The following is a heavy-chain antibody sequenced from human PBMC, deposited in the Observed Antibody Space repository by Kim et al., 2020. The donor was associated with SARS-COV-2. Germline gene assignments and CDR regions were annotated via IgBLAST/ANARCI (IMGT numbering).Heavy chain of an antibody. V-gene: IGHV3-48*01. J-gene: IGHJ4*02. D-gene: IGHD6-13*01. CDR3: ARDSYSSSWFLD. Sequence: GGSLRLSCAASGFTFSSYSMNWVRQAPGKGLEWVSYISSSSSLIYYADSVKGRFTISRDNAKNSLYLQMNSLRAEDTAVYYCARDSYSSSWFLDWGQGTLVTVSS. CDR1: GFTFSSYS. CDR2: ISSSSSLI.